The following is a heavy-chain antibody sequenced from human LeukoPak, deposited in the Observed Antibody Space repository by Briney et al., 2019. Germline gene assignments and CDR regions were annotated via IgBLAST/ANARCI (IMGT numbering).Heavy chain of an antibody. V-gene: IGHV3-9*03. CDR1: GGSISSYY. J-gene: IGHJ5*02. CDR2: ISWNSGSI. D-gene: IGHD2-2*02. Sequence: LSLTCTVSGGSISSYYWSWVRQAPGKGLEWVSGISWNSGSIGYADSVKGRFTISRDNAKNSLYLQMNSLRAEDMALYYWAKSPVTSWYKAWFDPWGQGTLVTVSS. CDR3: AKSPVTSWYKAWFDP.